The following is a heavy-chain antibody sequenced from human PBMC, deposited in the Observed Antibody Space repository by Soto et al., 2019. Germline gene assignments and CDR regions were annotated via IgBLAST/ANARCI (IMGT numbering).Heavy chain of an antibody. CDR3: ARAGSTWRYFFDY. CDR2: VYYSGTT. D-gene: IGHD6-13*01. V-gene: IGHV4-59*01. Sequence: SETLSLTCTVSGGSISPYYWTWIRQPPGKGLEWVGYVYYSGTTYYNPSLQSRVTISVDTSKNQFSLKVKSVTAADTAIYYCARAGSTWRYFFDYWGQGSVVTVSS. CDR1: GGSISPYY. J-gene: IGHJ4*02.